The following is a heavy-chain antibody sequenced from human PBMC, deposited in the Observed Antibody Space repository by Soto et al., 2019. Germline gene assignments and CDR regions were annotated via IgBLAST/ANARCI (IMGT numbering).Heavy chain of an antibody. V-gene: IGHV3-9*01. D-gene: IGHD3-10*01. CDR1: GFTFDDYA. CDR3: EKASFAASCRGGWLHALDL. Sequence: EVQLVESGGGSVHTGRSLRLSCAASGFTFDDYAMHWVRHVPGKGLEWVARINWNSDYIAYADSVKSRFTVSRDNAKTPLVTQIDSLRADDRAFSYCEKASFAASCRGGWLHALDLLGQGTVFTVSS. CDR2: INWNSDYI. J-gene: IGHJ3*01.